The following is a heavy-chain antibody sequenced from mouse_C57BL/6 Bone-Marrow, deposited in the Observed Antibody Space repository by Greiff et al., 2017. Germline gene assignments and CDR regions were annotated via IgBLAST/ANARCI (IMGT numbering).Heavy chain of an antibody. D-gene: IGHD2-13*01. CDR2: INPYNGGT. V-gene: IGHV1-19*01. J-gene: IGHJ1*03. CDR1: GYTFTDYY. CDR3: TRGGVLDF. Sequence: EVQLVESGPVLVKPGASVKMSCKASGYTFTDYYMNWVKQSHGKSLEWIGVINPYNGGTSYNQKFKGKATLTVDKSSSTSYMELHSLTSEDSAVDCCTRGGVLDFWGTGTTLTVSS.